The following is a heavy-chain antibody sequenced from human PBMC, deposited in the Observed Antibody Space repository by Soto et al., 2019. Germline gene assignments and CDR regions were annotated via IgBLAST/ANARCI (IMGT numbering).Heavy chain of an antibody. CDR1: GCTFSSYA. J-gene: IGHJ4*02. Sequence: SVKVSCKASGCTFSSYAISWVRQAPGQGLEWMGGIIPIFGTANYAQKFQGRVTITADESTSTAYMELSSLRSEDTAVYYCSVVAATTYFDYWGQGTLVTVSS. D-gene: IGHD2-15*01. CDR3: SVVAATTYFDY. CDR2: IIPIFGTA. V-gene: IGHV1-69*13.